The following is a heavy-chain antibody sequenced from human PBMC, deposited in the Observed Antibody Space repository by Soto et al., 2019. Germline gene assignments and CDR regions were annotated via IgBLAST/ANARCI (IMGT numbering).Heavy chain of an antibody. J-gene: IGHJ4*02. V-gene: IGHV3-48*03. CDR3: ATAPIYSYDKRFDY. CDR2: ISSSGSTI. D-gene: IGHD5-18*01. CDR1: GFTFSSYE. Sequence: PGGSLRLSCAASGFTFSSYEMNWVRQAPGKGLEWVSYISSSGSTIYYADSVKGRFTISRDNAKNSLYLQMNSLRAEDTAVYYCATAPIYSYDKRFDYWGQGTLVTVSS.